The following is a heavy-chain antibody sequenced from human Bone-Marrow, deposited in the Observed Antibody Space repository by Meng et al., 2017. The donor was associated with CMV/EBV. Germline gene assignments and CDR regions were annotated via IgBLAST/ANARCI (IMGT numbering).Heavy chain of an antibody. V-gene: IGHV3-72*01. CDR2: SRNKANNHVT. CDR1: QFTFSDHY. D-gene: IGHD2-15*01. CDR3: VREVAAAYFDP. J-gene: IGHJ5*02. Sequence: GESLKISCATSQFTFSDHYMDWVRQAPGKGLEWVGRSRNKANNHVTEYAASVKGRFTISRDDSKNSLYLQMNSLRTEDTAVYFCVREVAAAYFDPWGQGTLVTSPQ.